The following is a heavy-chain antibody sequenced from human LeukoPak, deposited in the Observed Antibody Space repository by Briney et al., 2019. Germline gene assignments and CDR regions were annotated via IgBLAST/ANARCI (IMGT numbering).Heavy chain of an antibody. CDR1: GFTFSSYA. CDR3: AKSGGRWLQLAYYFDY. V-gene: IGHV3-30*04. CDR2: ISYDGSNK. Sequence: GGSLRLSCAPSGFTFSSYAMHWVRQAPGKGLEWVAVISYDGSNKYYADSVKGRFTISRDNSKNTLYLQMNSLRAEDTAVYYCAKSGGRWLQLAYYFDYWGQGTLVTVSS. J-gene: IGHJ4*02. D-gene: IGHD5-24*01.